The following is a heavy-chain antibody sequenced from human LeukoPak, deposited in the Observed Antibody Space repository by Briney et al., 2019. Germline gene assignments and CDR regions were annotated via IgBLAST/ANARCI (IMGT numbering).Heavy chain of an antibody. CDR2: IKEDGSEK. D-gene: IGHD2-2*01. Sequence: GGSLRLSCAASGFTFSSYWMTWVRQAPGKGLEWVANIKEDGSEKYYVDSVKGRFTISRDNAKNSLYLQMNSLRAEDTAVYYCARSCSSTSCYGDAFDIWGQGTMVTVSS. V-gene: IGHV3-7*01. J-gene: IGHJ3*02. CDR1: GFTFSSYW. CDR3: ARSCSSTSCYGDAFDI.